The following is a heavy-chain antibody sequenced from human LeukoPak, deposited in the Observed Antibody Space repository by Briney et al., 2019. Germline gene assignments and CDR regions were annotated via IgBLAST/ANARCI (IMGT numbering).Heavy chain of an antibody. Sequence: GGSLRLSCAASGFTFSSYAMSWVRQAPGKGLEWVSAISGSGGSTYYADSVKGRFTISRDNSKNTLYLQMNSLRAEDTAVCYCAKDRVRGVTYGMDVWGQGTTVTVSS. CDR3: AKDRVRGVTYGMDV. CDR1: GFTFSSYA. D-gene: IGHD3-10*01. J-gene: IGHJ6*02. CDR2: ISGSGGST. V-gene: IGHV3-23*01.